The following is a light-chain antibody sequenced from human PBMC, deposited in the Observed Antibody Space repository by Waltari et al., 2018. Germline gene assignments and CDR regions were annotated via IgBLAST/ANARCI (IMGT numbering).Light chain of an antibody. J-gene: IGKJ1*01. CDR2: SAS. CDR3: LQHNSYPWT. CDR1: QGISSY. Sequence: DIQMTQSPSSLSASVGDSVTITCRASQGISSYLNWFQQKTGKAPKLLIYSASSLESGVPSRFSGSGSGTEFSLTISSLQPEDFAGYYCLQHNSYPWTFGQGTKVEIK. V-gene: IGKV1-17*01.